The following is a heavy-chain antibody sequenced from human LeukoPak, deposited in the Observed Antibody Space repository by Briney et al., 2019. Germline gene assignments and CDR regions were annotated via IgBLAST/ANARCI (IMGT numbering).Heavy chain of an antibody. J-gene: IGHJ4*02. CDR1: GLTVSRNY. Sequence: GGSLTLAWPASGLTVSRNYISWVRQAAGEGLEWVGVIYSGGSTYYADSVKGRFTISRDNSKNTLYLQMNSLRAEDTAVYYCARSGGSSSSLLFIPYYFDYWGQGTLVTVSS. CDR2: IYSGGST. D-gene: IGHD6-6*01. V-gene: IGHV3-66*02. CDR3: ARSGGSSSSLLFIPYYFDY.